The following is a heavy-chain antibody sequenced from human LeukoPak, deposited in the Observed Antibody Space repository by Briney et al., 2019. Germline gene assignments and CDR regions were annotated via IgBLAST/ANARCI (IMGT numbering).Heavy chain of an antibody. CDR3: ARDLPTTLTYSGSYY. J-gene: IGHJ4*02. CDR1: GFTFSNAW. V-gene: IGHV3-48*01. D-gene: IGHD1-26*01. Sequence: PGGSLRLSCAASGFTFSNAWMSWVRQAPGKGLEWVSYISSSSSTIYYADSVKGRFTISRDNAKNSLYLQMNSLRAEDTAVYYCARDLPTTLTYSGSYYWGQGTLVTVSS. CDR2: ISSSSSTI.